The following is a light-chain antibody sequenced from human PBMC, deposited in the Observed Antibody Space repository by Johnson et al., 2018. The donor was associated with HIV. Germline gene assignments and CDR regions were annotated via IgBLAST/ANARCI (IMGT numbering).Light chain of an antibody. CDR2: DNN. CDR1: SSNIGNNY. CDR3: GTWDSSLSAGGV. J-gene: IGLJ1*01. Sequence: SVLTQPPSVSAAPGQKVTISCSGSSSNIGNNYVSWYQQLPGTAPKLLIYDNNKRPSGIPDRFSGSKSGTSATLGITGLQTGDEADYYCGTWDSSLSAGGVVGTGTKVTVL. V-gene: IGLV1-51*01.